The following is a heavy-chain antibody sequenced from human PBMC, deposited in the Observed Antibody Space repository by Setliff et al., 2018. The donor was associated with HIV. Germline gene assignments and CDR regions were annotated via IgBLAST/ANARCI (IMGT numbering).Heavy chain of an antibody. Sequence: GGSLRLSCAASGFSFSDYWMNWVRQTPGKGLEWVANINPDGSAKYYVDSVKGRFTISRDNAKNSLFLQMNSLRDEDTAVYYCASGGWSTYYYYGMDVWGQGTTVTVSS. CDR2: INPDGSAK. D-gene: IGHD6-19*01. J-gene: IGHJ6*02. CDR1: GFSFSDYW. CDR3: ASGGWSTYYYYGMDV. V-gene: IGHV3-7*01.